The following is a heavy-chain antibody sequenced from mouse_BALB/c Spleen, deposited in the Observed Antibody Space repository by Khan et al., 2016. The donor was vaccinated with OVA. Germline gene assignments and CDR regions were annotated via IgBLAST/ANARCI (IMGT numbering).Heavy chain of an antibody. CDR3: VRDGAYHRNDGWFAY. D-gene: IGHD2-14*01. CDR2: INPSNGYT. J-gene: IGHJ3*01. Sequence: QVQLQQSGAELARPGASVKMSCKASGYTFTSYTIHWIKLRPGQGLEWIGYINPSNGYTNYNQKFRDKATLTADKSSTTAYMQLSSLTSDDSAVYNCVRDGAYHRNDGWFAYWGQGNLVTVSA. V-gene: IGHV1-4*01. CDR1: GYTFTSYT.